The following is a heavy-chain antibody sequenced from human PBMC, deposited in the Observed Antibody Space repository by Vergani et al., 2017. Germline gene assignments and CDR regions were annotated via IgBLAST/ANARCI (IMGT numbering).Heavy chain of an antibody. CDR2: IYPGDSDT. V-gene: IGHV5-51*01. CDR3: ARTTSNNWFDP. J-gene: IGHJ5*02. CDR1: GYSFTSYW. Sequence: EVQLVQSGAEVKKPGESLKISCKGSGYSFTSYWIGWVRQMPGKGLEWMGIIYPGDSDTRYSPSFQGQVTISADKSISTAYPQWSSLKAPDTTLYYCARTTSNNWFDPGGQGTLATVSS. D-gene: IGHD2-2*01.